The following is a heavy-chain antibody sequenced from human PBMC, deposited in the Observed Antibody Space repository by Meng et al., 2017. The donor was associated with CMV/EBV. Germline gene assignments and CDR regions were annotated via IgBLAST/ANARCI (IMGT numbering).Heavy chain of an antibody. V-gene: IGHV1-3*01. D-gene: IGHD3-3*01. CDR1: GYTFTGYG. CDR2: INAGDGNR. J-gene: IGHJ4*02. Sequence: QVQLVQSGAEVKKPGASVKVSCKASGYTFTGYGIHWVRQAPGQRLEWMGWINAGDGNRKYSQKFQDRVTITRDTSASTAYMELSSLRSEDTAVYYCARGNGVAHDYWGQGTLVTVS. CDR3: ARGNGVAHDY.